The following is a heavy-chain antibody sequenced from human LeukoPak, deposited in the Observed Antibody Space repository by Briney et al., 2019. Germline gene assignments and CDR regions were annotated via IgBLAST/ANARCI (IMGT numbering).Heavy chain of an antibody. V-gene: IGHV3-48*03. CDR2: ISHSGSII. D-gene: IGHD5-12*01. Sequence: GGSLRLSCAASGFTFSNYEMNWVRQAPGKGLEWVSFISHSGSIIDYADSVKGRFTISRDNAKNSLYLQMDSLRAEDTAVYYCARDLYSGSVAGWFDTWGQGTLVTVSS. J-gene: IGHJ5*02. CDR3: ARDLYSGSVAGWFDT. CDR1: GFTFSNYE.